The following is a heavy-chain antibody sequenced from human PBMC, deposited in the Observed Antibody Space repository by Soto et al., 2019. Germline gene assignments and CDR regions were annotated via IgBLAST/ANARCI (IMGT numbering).Heavy chain of an antibody. J-gene: IGHJ3*02. Sequence: QEQPVPSGAEVKKPGASVKVSCKASGYTFTTYYMHWVRQAPGQGLEWMAIVNPVDGSTRYAQNLQGRVSVNSDTSTSTVYMELSSLRAEDTAVYFCARAGFQGSAFDIWGQGTIVTVSS. V-gene: IGHV1-46*01. CDR3: ARAGFQGSAFDI. CDR1: GYTFTTYY. CDR2: VNPVDGST.